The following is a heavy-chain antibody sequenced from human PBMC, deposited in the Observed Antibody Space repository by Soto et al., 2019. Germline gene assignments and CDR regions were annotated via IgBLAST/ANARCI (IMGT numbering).Heavy chain of an antibody. CDR2: ISWNSGSI. CDR3: AKNTYYDCSGSLDY. CDR1: GYTLDIYA. D-gene: IGHD3-10*01. V-gene: IGHV3-9*01. Sequence: SLKLSCAASGYTLDIYAMPWVRQAPGKGLEWVSGISWNSGSIGYADSVKRRFTISRDNAKNSLYLQMNSLRAEDTALYYCAKNTYYDCSGSLDYWGQGPLVTVS. J-gene: IGHJ4*02.